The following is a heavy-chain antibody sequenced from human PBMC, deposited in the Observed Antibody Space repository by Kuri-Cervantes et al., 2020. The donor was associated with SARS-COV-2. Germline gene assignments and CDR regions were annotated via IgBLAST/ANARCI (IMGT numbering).Heavy chain of an antibody. Sequence: LKISCAASGFTFDDYAMHWVRQAPGKGLEWVSGISWNSGSIGYADSVKGRFTISRDNAKNSLYLQMNSLRAEDTAVYYCARGVVPAAIRYYYYYYYMDVWGQGTLVTVSS. J-gene: IGHJ6*03. CDR1: GFTFDDYA. D-gene: IGHD2-2*02. CDR2: ISWNSGSI. V-gene: IGHV3-9*01. CDR3: ARGVVPAAIRYYYYYYYMDV.